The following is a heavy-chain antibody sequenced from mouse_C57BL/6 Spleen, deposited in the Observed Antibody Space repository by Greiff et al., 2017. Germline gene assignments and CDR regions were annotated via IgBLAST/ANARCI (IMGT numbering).Heavy chain of an antibody. Sequence: EVQLQQSGPVLVKPGASVKMSCKASGYTFTDYYMNWVKQSHGKSLEWIGVINPYNGGTSYNQKFKGKATLTVDKSSSTAYMELNSLTSEDSAVYYCARWAYDYASWFAYWGQGTLVTVSA. J-gene: IGHJ3*01. V-gene: IGHV1-19*01. D-gene: IGHD2-4*01. CDR1: GYTFTDYY. CDR2: INPYNGGT. CDR3: ARWAYDYASWFAY.